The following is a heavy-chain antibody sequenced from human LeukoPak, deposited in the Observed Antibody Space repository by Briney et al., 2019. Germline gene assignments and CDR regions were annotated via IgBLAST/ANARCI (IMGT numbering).Heavy chain of an antibody. V-gene: IGHV1-18*01. CDR2: ISVYNGNT. D-gene: IGHD3-22*01. Sequence: ASVKVSCKASRYTFTNYDINWVRQATGQGLEWMGWISVYNGNTNYAQRFQGRVTMTTDRSTSTAYMELRSLRSDDTAVYYCARRPVYYDSSGSDLDYWGQGTLVTVSS. CDR1: RYTFTNYD. J-gene: IGHJ4*02. CDR3: ARRPVYYDSSGSDLDY.